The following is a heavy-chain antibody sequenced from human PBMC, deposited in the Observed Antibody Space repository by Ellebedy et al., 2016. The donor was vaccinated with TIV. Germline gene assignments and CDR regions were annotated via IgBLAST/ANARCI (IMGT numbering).Heavy chain of an antibody. V-gene: IGHV1-18*01. D-gene: IGHD2-15*01. CDR3: ARVFVVSGGSYQSAAFDI. Sequence: ASVKVSXXASGYTFTSNGIIWVRQAPGQGLEWMGWISGQNGNTEYAQKFQGRVTMTTDTSTSTAYMELRSLRSDDTAVYYCARVFVVSGGSYQSAAFDIWGQGTMVTVSS. J-gene: IGHJ3*02. CDR1: GYTFTSNG. CDR2: ISGQNGNT.